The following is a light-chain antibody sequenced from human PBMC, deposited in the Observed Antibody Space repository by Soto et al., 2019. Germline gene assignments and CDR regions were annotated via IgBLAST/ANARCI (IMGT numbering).Light chain of an antibody. CDR2: GAS. J-gene: IGKJ2*01. V-gene: IGKV3-20*01. Sequence: EIALTQSPGTLSLSPGERATLSCRASQSISTNYLAWYRLKPGQAPRLLIYGASNRATGIPDRFSGSGSGTDFSLTLNRLEPEDFAVYYCQQYGSSPPHTFGQGTKLEIK. CDR1: QSISTNY. CDR3: QQYGSSPPHT.